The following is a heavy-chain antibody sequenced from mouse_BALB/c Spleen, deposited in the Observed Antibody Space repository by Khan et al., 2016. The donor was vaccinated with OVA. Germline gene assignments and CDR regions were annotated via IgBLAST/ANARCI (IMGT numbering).Heavy chain of an antibody. CDR2: INTYTGEP. CDR1: GYTFTNYG. J-gene: IGHJ1*01. Sequence: QIQLVQSGPELKKPGETVKISCKASGYTFTNYGMNWVKQAPGKGLKWMGWINTYTGEPTYADDFKGRFAFSLETSANTAYLQINNLKNEDTATYFCARSASYWFCDVWGAGITVTVSS. CDR3: ARSASYWFCDV. V-gene: IGHV9-3-1*01. D-gene: IGHD6-1*01.